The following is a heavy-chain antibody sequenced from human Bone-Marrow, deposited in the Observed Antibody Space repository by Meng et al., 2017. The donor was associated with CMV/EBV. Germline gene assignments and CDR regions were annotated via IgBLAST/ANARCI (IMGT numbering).Heavy chain of an antibody. CDR3: ARDRIVVVPAAIPYSSSAHYYYYGMDV. CDR2: INHSGST. J-gene: IGHJ6*02. V-gene: IGHV4-34*01. CDR1: GGSFSGYY. D-gene: IGHD2-2*01. Sequence: SQTLSLTCAVYGGSFSGYYWSWIRQPPGKGLEWIGEINHSGSTNYHPSLKSRVTISVDTSKNQFSLKLSSVTAADPAVYYCARDRIVVVPAAIPYSSSAHYYYYGMDVWGQGTTVTVSS.